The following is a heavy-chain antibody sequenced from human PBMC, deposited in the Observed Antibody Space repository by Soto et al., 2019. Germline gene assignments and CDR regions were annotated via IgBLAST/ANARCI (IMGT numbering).Heavy chain of an antibody. CDR3: ARDKITGLFDY. CDR1: GGSISSGGYS. Sequence: SETLSLTWAVSGGSISSGGYSWSWIRQPPGKGLEWIGYIYHSGSTYYNPSLKSRVTISVDTSKNQFSLKLTSVTAADTAVYYCARDKITGLFDYSGQGTLVTVSS. D-gene: IGHD2-8*02. J-gene: IGHJ4*02. CDR2: IYHSGST. V-gene: IGHV4-30-2*01.